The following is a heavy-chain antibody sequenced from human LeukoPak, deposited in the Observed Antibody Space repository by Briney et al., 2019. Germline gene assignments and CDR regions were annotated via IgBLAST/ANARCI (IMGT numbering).Heavy chain of an antibody. J-gene: IGHJ3*01. Sequence: PGGSLRLSCAASGFTFSSYGMSWVRQAPGKGLEWISSISGSGGSTYYADSVKGRFIVSRDNFRSTLYLHMTSLRADDTALYYCAKEDERSRAPGQAFHVWGQGTMVTVSA. D-gene: IGHD1-1*01. V-gene: IGHV3-23*01. CDR1: GFTFSSYG. CDR3: AKEDERSRAPGQAFHV. CDR2: ISGSGGST.